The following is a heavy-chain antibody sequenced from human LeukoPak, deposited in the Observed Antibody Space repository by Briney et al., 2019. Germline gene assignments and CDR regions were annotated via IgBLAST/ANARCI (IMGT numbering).Heavy chain of an antibody. CDR1: GITLSNYG. Sequence: GGSLRLSCAVSGITLSNYGMSWVRQAPGKGLEWVAGISDSGGRTNYADSVKGRFTISRDNPKNTLYLQMNSLRAEDTAVYFCAKRGVVIRVILVGFHKEAYYFDSWGQGALVTVSP. CDR3: AKRGVVIRVILVGFHKEAYYFDS. J-gene: IGHJ4*02. D-gene: IGHD3-22*01. V-gene: IGHV3-23*01. CDR2: ISDSGGRT.